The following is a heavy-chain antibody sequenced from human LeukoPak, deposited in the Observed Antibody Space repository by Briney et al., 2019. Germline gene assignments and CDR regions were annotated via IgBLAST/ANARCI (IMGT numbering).Heavy chain of an antibody. CDR1: GFTFSSYA. V-gene: IGHV3-23*01. CDR2: ISGSGGST. J-gene: IGHJ5*02. CDR3: AKGTYYYDSSGYYNWFDL. Sequence: GGSLRLSCAASGFTFSSYAMSWVRQAPGKGLEWVSAISGSGGSTYYADSVKGRFTISRDNSKNTLYLQMNSLRAEDTAVYYCAKGTYYYDSSGYYNWFDLWGQGTLVTVSS. D-gene: IGHD3-22*01.